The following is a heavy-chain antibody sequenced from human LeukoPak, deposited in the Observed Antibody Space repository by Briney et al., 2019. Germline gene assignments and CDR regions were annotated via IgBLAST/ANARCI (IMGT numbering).Heavy chain of an antibody. CDR2: VYPDASKT. CDR1: GDTFNNDW. J-gene: IGHJ5*02. D-gene: IGHD1-1*01. CDR3: ARQMGGTTSVNWFDP. Sequence: GESLMISCKGSGDTFNNDWTAWVRQMPGKGLEWMGIVYPDASKTKYNPSFQGQVTISADKSTTTAYLQWSSLRASDTAIYYCARQMGGTTSVNWFDPWGQGTLVTVSS. V-gene: IGHV5-51*01.